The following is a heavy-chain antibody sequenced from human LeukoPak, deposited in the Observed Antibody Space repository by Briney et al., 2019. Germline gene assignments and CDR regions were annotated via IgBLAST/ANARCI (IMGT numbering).Heavy chain of an antibody. J-gene: IGHJ5*02. V-gene: IGHV1-24*01. D-gene: IGHD3-10*01. CDR2: FDPEVGVT. CDR3: ATRLSPGTFRGVSNWFDP. Sequence: GASVKVSCKVSGYTLTELSMNWVRQAPGKGLEWMGGFDPEVGVTIYAQNFQGRVTMTEDKSTNTAYMALSSLRSQDTAVYYCATRLSPGTFRGVSNWFDPWGQGTLVTVSS. CDR1: GYTLTELS.